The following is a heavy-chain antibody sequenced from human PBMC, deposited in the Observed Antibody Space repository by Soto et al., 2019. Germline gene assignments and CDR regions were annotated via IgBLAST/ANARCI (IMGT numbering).Heavy chain of an antibody. CDR3: AKRGSYDSLDY. Sequence: PGGSLRLSCAASGFTFSTYGMHWVRQAPGKGLEWVAFIWYDGSNKYYGDSVKDRFTISRDNSKNTLFLQMNSLRPEDTAVYYCAKRGSYDSLDYWGQGSLVTSPQ. J-gene: IGHJ4*02. CDR2: IWYDGSNK. D-gene: IGHD3-22*01. CDR1: GFTFSTYG. V-gene: IGHV3-30*02.